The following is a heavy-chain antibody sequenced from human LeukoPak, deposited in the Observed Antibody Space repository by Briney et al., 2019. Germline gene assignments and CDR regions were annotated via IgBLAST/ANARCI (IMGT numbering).Heavy chain of an antibody. CDR2: IYYSGST. V-gene: IGHV4-31*03. J-gene: IGHJ6*03. Sequence: TLSLTCTVSGGSISSGGYYWSWIRQHPGKGLEWIGYIYYSGSTYYNPSLKSRVTISVDTSKNQFSLKLSSVTAADTAVYYCARLQTAMAITLYYYYYMDVWGKGTTVTVSS. CDR3: ARLQTAMAITLYYYYYMDV. D-gene: IGHD5-18*01. CDR1: GGSISSGGYY.